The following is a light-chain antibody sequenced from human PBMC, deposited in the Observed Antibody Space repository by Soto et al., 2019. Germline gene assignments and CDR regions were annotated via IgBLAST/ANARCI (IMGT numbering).Light chain of an antibody. Sequence: QSVLTQPPSVSEAPRRRVTISCSGSRSNIGNNAVNWYQQLPGKAPKLLIYYDDLLPSGVSDRFSGAKSGTSASLAISGLQSEDEADYYCAAWDDSLNDYVFGTGTKVTVL. CDR3: AAWDDSLNDYV. J-gene: IGLJ1*01. CDR1: RSNIGNNA. CDR2: YDD. V-gene: IGLV1-36*01.